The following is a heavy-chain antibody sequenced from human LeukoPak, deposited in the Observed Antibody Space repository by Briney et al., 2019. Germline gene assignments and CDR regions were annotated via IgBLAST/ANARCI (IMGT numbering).Heavy chain of an antibody. V-gene: IGHV4-4*07. D-gene: IGHD3-10*01. CDR2: IYTSGST. Sequence: SETLSLTCTVSGGSLSSYYWSWIRQPAGKGLEWIGRIYTSGSTNYNPSLKSRVTMSVDTSKNQFSLKLRSVTAADTAVYYCARDRQDYDVSGTYNPSYYYYYMDVWGKGTTVTVSS. CDR1: GGSLSSYY. J-gene: IGHJ6*03. CDR3: ARDRQDYDVSGTYNPSYYYYYMDV.